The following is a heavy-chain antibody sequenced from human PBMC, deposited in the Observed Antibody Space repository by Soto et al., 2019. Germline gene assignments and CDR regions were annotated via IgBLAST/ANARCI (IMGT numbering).Heavy chain of an antibody. CDR2: IKQDGSEK. V-gene: IGHV3-7*01. D-gene: IGHD3-3*01. CDR3: ARDYFDFWCGSYYYYMDV. Sequence: EVPLVESGGGLVQPGGSLRLSCAASGFTFSSYWMSWVRQAPGKGLEWVANIKQDGSEKYYVDSVKGRFTISRDNAKNSLHLQMNSLRAEDTAVYYCARDYFDFWCGSYYYYMDVWGKGTTVTVSS. J-gene: IGHJ6*03. CDR1: GFTFSSYW.